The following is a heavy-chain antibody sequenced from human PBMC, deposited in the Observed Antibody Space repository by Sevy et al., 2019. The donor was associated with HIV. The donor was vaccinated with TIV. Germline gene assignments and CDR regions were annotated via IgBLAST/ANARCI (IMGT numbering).Heavy chain of an antibody. CDR2: INPISCGT. CDR1: GYAFTGYY. CDR3: ARAPTDFWTGGMAV. D-gene: IGHD3-3*01. Sequence: ASVKVSCKASGYAFTGYYIHWVRQAPGQGLEWMGRINPISCGTDHSQKFQGRVTMTRDTSISTAYLDVTNLRSDDTAVYYCARAPTDFWTGGMAVWGQGTVVTVSS. J-gene: IGHJ6*02. V-gene: IGHV1-2*06.